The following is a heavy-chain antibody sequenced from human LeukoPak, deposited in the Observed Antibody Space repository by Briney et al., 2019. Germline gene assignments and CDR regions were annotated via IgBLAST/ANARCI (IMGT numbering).Heavy chain of an antibody. J-gene: IGHJ3*02. D-gene: IGHD4-11*01. Sequence: PGGSLKLSCAAPGFTFSGSAMNWVRQASGKGLEWVGRIRSRANSYAKADAASVKGRFTISRDDSKNTAYLQMNSLKSEDTAVYYCTLCGYSNFDIWGQGTMVTVSS. CDR2: IRSRANSYAK. CDR3: TLCGYSNFDI. CDR1: GFTFSGSA. V-gene: IGHV3-73*01.